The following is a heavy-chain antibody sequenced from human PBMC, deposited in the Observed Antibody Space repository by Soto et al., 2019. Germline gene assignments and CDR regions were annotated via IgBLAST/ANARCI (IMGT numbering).Heavy chain of an antibody. Sequence: GGSLRLSCAASGFPFSSYSMNWVRQAPGKGLEWVSYISSSSSTIYYADSVKGRFTISRDNAKNSLYLQMNSLRDEDTAVYYCARDDYYDTSGYLALFDYWGQGTLVTVSS. D-gene: IGHD3-22*01. V-gene: IGHV3-48*02. CDR2: ISSSSSTI. J-gene: IGHJ4*02. CDR3: ARDDYYDTSGYLALFDY. CDR1: GFPFSSYS.